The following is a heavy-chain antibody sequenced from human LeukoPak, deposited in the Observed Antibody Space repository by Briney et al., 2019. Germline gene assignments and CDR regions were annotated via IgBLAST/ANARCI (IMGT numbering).Heavy chain of an antibody. V-gene: IGHV4-34*01. CDR2: INHSGST. CDR1: GGSFSGYY. J-gene: IGHJ4*02. CDR3: ARALFSMVRGIDY. D-gene: IGHD3-10*01. Sequence: SETLSLTCAVYGGSFSGYYWSWIRQPPGKGLEWIGEINHSGSTNYNPSLKSRVTISVDTSKNQFSLKLSSVTAADTAVYYCARALFSMVRGIDYWGQGTLVTVSS.